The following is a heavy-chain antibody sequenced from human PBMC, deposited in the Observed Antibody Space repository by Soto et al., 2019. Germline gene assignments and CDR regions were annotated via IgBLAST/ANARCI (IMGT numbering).Heavy chain of an antibody. D-gene: IGHD2-15*01. V-gene: IGHV4-34*01. CDR1: GGSFSGYY. Sequence: QVQLQQWGAGLLKPSETLSLTCAVYGGSFSGYYWSWIRQPPGKGLEWIGEINHSGSTNYNPSLKSRVTISVDTSKNQFSLKLSSVTAADTAVYYCARGGGSRWSRYYYGMDVWGQGTTVTVSS. J-gene: IGHJ6*02. CDR2: INHSGST. CDR3: ARGGGSRWSRYYYGMDV.